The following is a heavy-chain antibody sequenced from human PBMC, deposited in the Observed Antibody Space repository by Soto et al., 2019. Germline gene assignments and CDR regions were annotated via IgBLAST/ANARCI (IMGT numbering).Heavy chain of an antibody. D-gene: IGHD2-15*01. CDR1: GYTFSNFW. J-gene: IGHJ5*02. V-gene: IGHV5-51*01. Sequence: RGESLKISCQCSGYTFSNFWIAWVRQLPGKGLEYMGIIYPGDSDTRYSPSFQGQVTISADKSISTAYLQWSSLKASDTAMYYCARGLVAATWFPWFDPWGQGTLVTVSS. CDR2: IYPGDSDT. CDR3: ARGLVAATWFPWFDP.